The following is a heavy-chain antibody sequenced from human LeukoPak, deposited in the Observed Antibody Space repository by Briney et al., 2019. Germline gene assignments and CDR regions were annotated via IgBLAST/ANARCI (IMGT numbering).Heavy chain of an antibody. V-gene: IGHV3-23*01. Sequence: PGGSLRLSCTASGFTFSDYGMNWVRQAPGKGLEWVSVISGSGGTTYYADSVKGRLTISRDNSKNTLYLQANSLRADDTAVYYCAKGSSRGTTMTWFDPWGQGTLVTVSS. CDR2: ISGSGGTT. CDR3: AKGSSRGTTMTWFDP. J-gene: IGHJ5*02. CDR1: GFTFSDYG. D-gene: IGHD4-17*01.